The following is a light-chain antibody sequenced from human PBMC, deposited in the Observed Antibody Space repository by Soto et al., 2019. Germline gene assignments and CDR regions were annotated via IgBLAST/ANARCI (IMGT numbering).Light chain of an antibody. CDR1: QGISSF. CDR3: QQLNSYPPLFT. CDR2: TAS. J-gene: IGKJ3*01. Sequence: DIQLTQSPSFLSASVGDRVTITCRASQGISSFLAWYQQKPGKAPKLLISTASTLQSGVPSRFSGSGSGTEFTLTISSLQPEDFATYYCQQLNSYPPLFTFGPGTKWISN. V-gene: IGKV1-9*01.